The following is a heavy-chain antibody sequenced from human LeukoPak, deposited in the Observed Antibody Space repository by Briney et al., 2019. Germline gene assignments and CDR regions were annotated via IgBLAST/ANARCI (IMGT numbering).Heavy chain of an antibody. J-gene: IGHJ4*02. D-gene: IGHD3-3*01. V-gene: IGHV7-4-1*02. Sequence: ASVKVSCKASGYTFTSYAMNWVRQAPGQGLEWMGWVNTNTGNPTYAQGFTGRFVFSLDTSVSTAYLQISSLEAEDTAFYYCTRDQRQISFDYWGQGTLVTVSS. CDR3: TRDQRQISFDY. CDR2: VNTNTGNP. CDR1: GYTFTSYA.